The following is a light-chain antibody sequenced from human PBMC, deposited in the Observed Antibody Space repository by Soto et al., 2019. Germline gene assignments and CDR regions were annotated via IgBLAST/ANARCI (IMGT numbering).Light chain of an antibody. Sequence: QSALTQPASVSGSPGQSITISCNGTSSDVGVYKYVSWYQQHPGKAPKLLIYEVSNRPSGVSNRFSGSKSGNTASLTISGLQAEDEADYYCSSYTSSSTLEVVFGGGTQLTVL. V-gene: IGLV2-14*01. CDR3: SSYTSSSTLEVV. J-gene: IGLJ2*01. CDR1: SSDVGVYKY. CDR2: EVS.